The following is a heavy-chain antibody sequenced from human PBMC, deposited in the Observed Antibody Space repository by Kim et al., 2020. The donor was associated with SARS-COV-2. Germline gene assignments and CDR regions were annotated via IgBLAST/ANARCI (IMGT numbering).Heavy chain of an antibody. CDR1: GFTFNTYC. V-gene: IGHV3-30*18. CDR2: TSYDGSDT. J-gene: IGHJ4*02. Sequence: GGSLRLSCAASGFTFNTYCMHWVRQAPGKGLEWVAVTSYDGSDTYYEDSVKGRFTISRDNSKNTLYFQMTSLRIEDTAVYYCAKSFRGRSSGYEYWGQGTPVTAS. D-gene: IGHD2-2*03. CDR3: AKSFRGRSSGYEY.